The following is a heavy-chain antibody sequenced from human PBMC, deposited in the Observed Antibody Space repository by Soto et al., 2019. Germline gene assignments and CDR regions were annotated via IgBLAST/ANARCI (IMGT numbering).Heavy chain of an antibody. Sequence: QVQLVQSGAEVKKPGSSVNVSCKASGGTFNSYGFTWVRQDRGQGLEWMGDFIHIFGTAHYAQKFQGRGTITADESTGTVYIELGSRRAEDTAVYYCAGDTESADSGSFYYQVVALVYWGQGTVDSVS. D-gene: IGHD6-6*01. CDR2: FIHIFGTA. J-gene: IGHJ4*02. CDR1: GGTFNSYG. CDR3: AGDTESADSGSFYYQVVALVY. V-gene: IGHV1-69*01.